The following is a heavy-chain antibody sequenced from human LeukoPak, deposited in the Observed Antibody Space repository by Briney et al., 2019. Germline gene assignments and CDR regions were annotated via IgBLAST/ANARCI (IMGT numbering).Heavy chain of an antibody. CDR2: INPNSGGT. J-gene: IGHJ5*02. D-gene: IGHD3-10*01. Sequence: GASVKVSCKASGYTFTGYYMHWVRQAPGQGLEWMGWINPNSGGTNYAQKFQGRVTMTRDTSISTAYMELSRLRSDDTAVYYCAREEYYYGSGSSQRFDPWGQGTLVTVSS. V-gene: IGHV1-2*02. CDR3: AREEYYYGSGSSQRFDP. CDR1: GYTFTGYY.